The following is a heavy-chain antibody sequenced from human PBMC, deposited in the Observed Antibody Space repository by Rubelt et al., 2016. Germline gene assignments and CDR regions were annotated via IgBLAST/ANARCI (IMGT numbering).Heavy chain of an antibody. CDR3: GGSGCCGGVSYYYYGMDV. CDR1: GGSISSYY. V-gene: IGHV4-59*12. D-gene: IGHD3-10*01. CDR2: IYYSGST. Sequence: QVQLQESGPGLVKPSETLSLTCTVSGGSISSYYWSWIRQPPGKGLEWIGYIYYSGSTNYNPSLKRRVVTSVEASKNQFSLTRSSVMAADTAVYYGGGSGCCGGVSYYYYGMDVWGQGTTVTVSS. J-gene: IGHJ6*02.